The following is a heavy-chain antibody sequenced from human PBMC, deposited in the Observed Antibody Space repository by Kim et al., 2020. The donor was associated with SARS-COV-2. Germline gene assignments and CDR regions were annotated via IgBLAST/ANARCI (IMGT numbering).Heavy chain of an antibody. CDR3: AKDIAPVYDFWSGPTGY. CDR2: ISYDGSNK. CDR1: GFTFSSYG. V-gene: IGHV3-30*18. D-gene: IGHD3-3*01. Sequence: GGSLILSCAASGFTFSSYGMHWVRQAPGKGLEWVAVISYDGSNKYYADSVKGRFTISRDNSKNTLYLQMNSLRAEDTAVYYCAKDIAPVYDFWSGPTGYWGQGTLVTVSS. J-gene: IGHJ4*02.